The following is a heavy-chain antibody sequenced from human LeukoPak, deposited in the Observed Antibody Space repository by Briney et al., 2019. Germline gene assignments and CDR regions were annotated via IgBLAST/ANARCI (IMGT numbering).Heavy chain of an antibody. CDR2: ISSSSSTI. D-gene: IGHD2-21*01. CDR3: ARVGCGGDCCVGATYYFDY. Sequence: GGSLRLSCAASGFTFSSYSMNWVRQAPGKGLEWVSYISSSSSTIYYADSVKGRFTISRDNAKNSLYLQMNSLRAEDTAVYYCARVGCGGDCCVGATYYFDYWGQGTLVTVSS. V-gene: IGHV3-48*01. CDR1: GFTFSSYS. J-gene: IGHJ4*02.